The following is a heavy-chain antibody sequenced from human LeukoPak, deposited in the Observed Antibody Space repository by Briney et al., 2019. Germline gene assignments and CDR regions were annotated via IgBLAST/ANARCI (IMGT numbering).Heavy chain of an antibody. CDR1: GFTFSSYG. Sequence: PGRSLRLSCAASGFTFSSYGMHWVRQAPGKGLEWVAVIWYDGSNKYYADSVKGRFTISRDNSKNTLYLQMNSLRAEDTAVCYCAKGTYEESIAAAGVYFDYWGQGTLVTVSS. CDR2: IWYDGSNK. CDR3: AKGTYEESIAAAGVYFDY. V-gene: IGHV3-33*06. D-gene: IGHD6-13*01. J-gene: IGHJ4*02.